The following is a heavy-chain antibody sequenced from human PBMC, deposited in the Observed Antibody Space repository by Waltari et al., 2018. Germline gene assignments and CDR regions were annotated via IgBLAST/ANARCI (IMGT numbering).Heavy chain of an antibody. CDR2: VNYGGTT. CDR1: GGSLSGYY. J-gene: IGHJ4*02. Sequence: QVRLQQWGAGLLKQSETLSLTCVVSGGSLSGYYWSWIRQPPGKGLEWIGEVNYGGTTNYNPSLKSRITVSIDTSNNQFSLNLNSVTAADTAVYYCAKQVAGSGWYLGWGQGTLVSVSS. D-gene: IGHD6-19*01. CDR3: AKQVAGSGWYLG. V-gene: IGHV4-34*01.